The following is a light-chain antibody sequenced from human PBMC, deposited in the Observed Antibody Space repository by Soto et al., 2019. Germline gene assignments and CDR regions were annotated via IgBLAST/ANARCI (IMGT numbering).Light chain of an antibody. V-gene: IGKV1-5*03. CDR2: KAS. CDR1: QSISIW. CDR3: QQYNVFPWT. J-gene: IGKJ1*01. Sequence: DIQMTQSPSTLSASVGDRVTITCRASQSISIWLAWYQQRPGKAPKLLIYKASSLETGVPSRFGGSGSETEFTLTISSLRPDDFATYYWQQYNVFPWTFGRGTRVEIK.